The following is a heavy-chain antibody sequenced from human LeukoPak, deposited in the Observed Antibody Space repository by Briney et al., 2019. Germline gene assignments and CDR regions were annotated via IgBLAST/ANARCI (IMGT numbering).Heavy chain of an antibody. D-gene: IGHD3-10*01. CDR3: ARGGYYGSGNDFRFDP. Sequence: SETLSLTCTVSGGSISSGSYYWSWIRQSAGGGLEWIGRIYFSGSTNCNPSLKSRVTISLDTSKNQFSLKLSSVTAADTAVYYCARGGYYGSGNDFRFDPWGQGTLVTVSS. J-gene: IGHJ5*02. CDR2: IYFSGST. V-gene: IGHV4-61*02. CDR1: GGSISSGSYY.